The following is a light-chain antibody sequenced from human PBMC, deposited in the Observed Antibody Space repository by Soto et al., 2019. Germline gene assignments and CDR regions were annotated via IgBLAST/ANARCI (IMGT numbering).Light chain of an antibody. CDR2: SVS. J-gene: IGKJ5*01. CDR1: QSIGKH. Sequence: DIQMTQSPSSLSASVGDRVTITCRARQSIGKHLNWYQQKPGKAPKFLIYSVSSLQSGVPSRFSGSGSGTDFTLTINSLHPDDFATYYCQQGYTSSITFGQGTRLEIK. V-gene: IGKV1-39*01. CDR3: QQGYTSSIT.